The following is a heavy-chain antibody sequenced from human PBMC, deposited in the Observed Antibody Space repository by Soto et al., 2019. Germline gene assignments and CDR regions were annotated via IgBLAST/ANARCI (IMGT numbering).Heavy chain of an antibody. Sequence: QVQLVQSGAEVKKPGSSVKVSCKASGGTFSSYAISWVRQAPGQGLEWMGGIIPIFGTANYAQKFQGRVTITAEESTSTACMELSSLRSEDTAVYYCARDERQTIVGVVNHYYYYGMDVWGQGTTVTVSS. J-gene: IGHJ6*02. D-gene: IGHD3-3*01. CDR2: IIPIFGTA. V-gene: IGHV1-69*12. CDR1: GGTFSSYA. CDR3: ARDERQTIVGVVNHYYYYGMDV.